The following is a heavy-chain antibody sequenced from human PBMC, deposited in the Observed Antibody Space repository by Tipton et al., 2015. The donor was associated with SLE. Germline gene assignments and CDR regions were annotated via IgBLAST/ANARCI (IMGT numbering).Heavy chain of an antibody. CDR3: ARGRTRRNDAYDI. Sequence: QSGPEVKKPGASVKVSCKASGYTFASYDINWVRQAPRQGLEWMGWMGPNSGNTGYAQKVQGRVTMTTDTSTNTAYMELRSLRSDDTAVYYCARGRTRRNDAYDIWGQGTLVTVSS. V-gene: IGHV1-8*01. CDR2: MGPNSGNT. CDR1: GYTFASYD. J-gene: IGHJ3*02. D-gene: IGHD1-1*01.